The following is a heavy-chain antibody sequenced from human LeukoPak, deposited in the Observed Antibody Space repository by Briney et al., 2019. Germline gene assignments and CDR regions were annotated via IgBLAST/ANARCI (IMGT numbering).Heavy chain of an antibody. D-gene: IGHD4-17*01. CDR1: GYTFTGYY. CDR2: INPNSGGT. V-gene: IGHV1-2*02. J-gene: IGHJ4*02. Sequence: ASVMVSCKASGYTFTGYYMHWVRQAPGQGLEWMGWINPNSGGTNYAQKFQGRVTMTRDTSISTAYMELSRLRSDDTAVYYCAREGIDYGDYPFDYWGQGTLVTVSS. CDR3: AREGIDYGDYPFDY.